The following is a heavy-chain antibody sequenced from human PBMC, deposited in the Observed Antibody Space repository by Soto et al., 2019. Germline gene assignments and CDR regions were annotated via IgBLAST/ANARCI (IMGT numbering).Heavy chain of an antibody. J-gene: IGHJ4*01. Sequence: SVKGSCKASGGTFSIYTISWVRQAPGQGLEWMGRIIPILGIANYAQKFQGRVTITADKSTSTACMELSSLRSEDTAVYYCARDYYDSSGYREVGGVHYFDYWG. CDR3: ARDYYDSSGYREVGGVHYFDY. CDR2: IIPILGIA. V-gene: IGHV1-69*04. CDR1: GGTFSIYT. D-gene: IGHD3-22*01.